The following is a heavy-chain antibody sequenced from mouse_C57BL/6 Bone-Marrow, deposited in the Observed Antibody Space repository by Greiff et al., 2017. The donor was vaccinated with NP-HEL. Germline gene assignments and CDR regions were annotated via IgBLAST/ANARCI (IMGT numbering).Heavy chain of an antibody. CDR2: IYPRSGNT. CDR1: GYTFTSYG. J-gene: IGHJ4*01. CDR3: ARRTVRGAMDY. Sequence: QVQLQQSGAELARPGASVKLSCKASGYTFTSYGISWVKQRTGQGLEWIGEIYPRSGNTYYNEKFKGKATLTADKSSSTAYMELRRLTSEDSAVYFCARRTVRGAMDYWGQGTSVTVSS. V-gene: IGHV1-81*01. D-gene: IGHD1-1*01.